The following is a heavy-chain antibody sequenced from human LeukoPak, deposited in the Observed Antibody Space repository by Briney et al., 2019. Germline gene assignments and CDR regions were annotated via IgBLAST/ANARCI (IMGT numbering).Heavy chain of an antibody. D-gene: IGHD5-18*01. V-gene: IGHV4-59*01. CDR1: GGSISSYY. J-gene: IGHJ3*02. CDR3: ARSSSDTAMDTGAFDI. CDR2: IYYSGST. Sequence: NPSETLSLTCTVSGGSISSYYWSWIRQPPGKGLEWIGYIYYSGSTNCNPSLKSRVTISVDTSKNQFSLKLSSVTAADTAMYYCARSSSDTAMDTGAFDIWGQGTMVTVSS.